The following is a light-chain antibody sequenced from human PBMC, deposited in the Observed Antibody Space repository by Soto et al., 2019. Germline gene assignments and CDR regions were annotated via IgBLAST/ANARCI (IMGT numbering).Light chain of an antibody. CDR3: QHYNNWPLT. CDR1: QSVSSN. Sequence: EIVMTQSPATLCVSPGERDSLSCRASQSVSSNLAWYQQKPGQTPRLHIYATSTRATGIPARFSGSGSGTEFTLTISSLQSEDFAVYYCQHYNNWPLTFGGGTKVDNK. CDR2: ATS. J-gene: IGKJ4*01. V-gene: IGKV3-15*01.